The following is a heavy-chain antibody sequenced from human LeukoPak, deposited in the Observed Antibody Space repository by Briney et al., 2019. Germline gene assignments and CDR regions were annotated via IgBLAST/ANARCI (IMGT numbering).Heavy chain of an antibody. CDR3: ARTLLTFIAAAGADY. CDR1: GFTLSSYG. Sequence: GGSLRLSCAPSGFTLSSYGMHWVRQAPGRGLEWVAFIRNDGSNQYYADSVKGRFTISRDNSKNTLYLQMNSLRAEDTAVYYCARTLLTFIAAAGADYWGQGTLVTVSS. D-gene: IGHD6-13*01. J-gene: IGHJ4*02. V-gene: IGHV3-30*02. CDR2: IRNDGSNQ.